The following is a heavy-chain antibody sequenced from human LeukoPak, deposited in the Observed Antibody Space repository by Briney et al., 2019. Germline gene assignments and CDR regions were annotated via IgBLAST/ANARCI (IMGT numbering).Heavy chain of an antibody. CDR3: AKHMHYDILTGYRFYYYYYGMDV. J-gene: IGHJ6*02. V-gene: IGHV3-23*01. D-gene: IGHD3-9*01. CDR2: ISGSGDNT. CDR1: GFTFSSYA. Sequence: GGSLRLSCAAPGFTFSSYAMSWVRQAPGKGLEWVSAISGSGDNTYYADSVKGRFTISRDNSKNTLYLQMNSLRAEDTAVYYCAKHMHYDILTGYRFYYYYYGMDVWGQGTTVTVSS.